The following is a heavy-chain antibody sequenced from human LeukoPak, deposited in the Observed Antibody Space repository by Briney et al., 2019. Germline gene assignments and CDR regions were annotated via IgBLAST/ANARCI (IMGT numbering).Heavy chain of an antibody. CDR1: GGSISSYY. J-gene: IGHJ6*03. D-gene: IGHD3-3*01. CDR2: IYYSGST. Sequence: PSETLSLTCTVPGGSISSYYWSWIRHPPGKGLEWIGYIYYSGSTNYNPSLKSRVTISVDTSKNQFSLKLSSVTAADTAVYYCARDSYYDCWSGYYYYMDVWGKGTTVTVSS. V-gene: IGHV4-59*01. CDR3: ARDSYYDCWSGYYYYMDV.